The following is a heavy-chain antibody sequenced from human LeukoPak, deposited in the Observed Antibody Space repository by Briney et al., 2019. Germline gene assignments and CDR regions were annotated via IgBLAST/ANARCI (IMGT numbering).Heavy chain of an antibody. Sequence: PGGSLRLSCAASGFTFSSYAMSWVRQAPGKGLEWVSAISGSGGSTYYADSVKGRFTISRDNSKNTLYLQMNSLRAEDTAVYYCAKERSRPMINTGAFDIWGQGTMVTVS. V-gene: IGHV3-23*01. J-gene: IGHJ3*02. CDR2: ISGSGGST. CDR1: GFTFSSYA. CDR3: AKERSRPMINTGAFDI. D-gene: IGHD3-22*01.